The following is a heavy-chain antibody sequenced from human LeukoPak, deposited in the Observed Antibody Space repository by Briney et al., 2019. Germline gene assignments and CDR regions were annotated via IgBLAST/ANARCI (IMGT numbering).Heavy chain of an antibody. CDR2: ISAYNGNT. D-gene: IGHD5-18*01. CDR1: GYTFTSYG. Sequence: ASVKVSYKASGYTFTSYGISWVRQAPGQGLEWMGWISAYNGNTNYAQKLRGRVTMTTDTSTSTAYMELRSLRSDDTAVYYCARAEGRGYSYGFLDYWGQGTLVTVSS. V-gene: IGHV1-18*01. J-gene: IGHJ4*02. CDR3: ARAEGRGYSYGFLDY.